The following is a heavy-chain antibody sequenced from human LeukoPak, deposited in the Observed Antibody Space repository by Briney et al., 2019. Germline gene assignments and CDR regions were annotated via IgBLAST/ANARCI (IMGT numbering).Heavy chain of an antibody. CDR3: TRVGSSGSVDY. D-gene: IGHD1-1*01. Sequence: PGGSLRLSCAASGFPFSDYYMSWIRQAPGKGLEWVSYISSRTSDTNYVDSVKGRFTISRDNAKNSLYLQMNSLRAEDTAVYYCTRVGSSGSVDYWGQGTLVTVSS. J-gene: IGHJ4*02. CDR2: ISSRTSDT. CDR1: GFPFSDYY. V-gene: IGHV3-11*06.